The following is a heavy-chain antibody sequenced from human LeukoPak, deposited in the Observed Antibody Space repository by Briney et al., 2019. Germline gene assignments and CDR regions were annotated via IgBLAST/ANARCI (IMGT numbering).Heavy chain of an antibody. CDR2: IYYSGST. V-gene: IGHV4-59*02. CDR3: ARLGSYYYYGMDV. CDR1: GGSVSSYY. J-gene: IGHJ6*02. Sequence: SETLSLTCTVSGGSVSSYYWSWIRQPPGKGLEWIGYIYYSGSTTYNPSLKSRVTISVDTSKNQFSLKLTSVTAADTAVYYCARLGSYYYYGMDVWGQGTTVTVSS. D-gene: IGHD3-10*01.